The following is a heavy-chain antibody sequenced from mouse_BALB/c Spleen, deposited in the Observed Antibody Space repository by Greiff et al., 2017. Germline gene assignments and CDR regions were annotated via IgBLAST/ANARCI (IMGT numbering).Heavy chain of an antibody. CDR1: GYSFTGYF. CDR2: INPYNGDT. V-gene: IGHV1-20*02. Sequence: VQLQQSGPELVKPGASVKISCKASGYSFTGYFMNWVMQSHGKSLEWIGRINPYNGDTFYNQKFKGKATLTVDKSSSTAHMELRSLASEDSAVYFCARSYYYGSKVYYAMDYWGQGTSVTVSS. J-gene: IGHJ4*01. CDR3: ARSYYYGSKVYYAMDY. D-gene: IGHD1-1*01.